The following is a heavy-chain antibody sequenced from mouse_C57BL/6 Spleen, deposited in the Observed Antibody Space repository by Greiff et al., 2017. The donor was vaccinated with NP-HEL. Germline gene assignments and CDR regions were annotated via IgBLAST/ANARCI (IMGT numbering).Heavy chain of an antibody. Sequence: QVQLQQPGAELVMPGASVKLSCKASGYTFTSYWMHWVKQRPGQGLEWIGEIDPSDSYTNYNQKFKGKSTLTVDKSSSTAYMQLSSLTSEDSAVYYCARRDYYGSSYYYFDYWGQGTTLTVSS. V-gene: IGHV1-69*01. CDR3: ARRDYYGSSYYYFDY. D-gene: IGHD1-1*01. J-gene: IGHJ2*01. CDR2: IDPSDSYT. CDR1: GYTFTSYW.